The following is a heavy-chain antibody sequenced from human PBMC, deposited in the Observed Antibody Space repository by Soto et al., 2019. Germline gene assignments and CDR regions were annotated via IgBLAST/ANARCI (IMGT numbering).Heavy chain of an antibody. D-gene: IGHD3-3*01. Sequence: SVKVSCKASGGTFSSYTISWVRQAPGQGLEWMGRIIPILGIANDAQKFQGRVTITADKSTSTAYMELSSLRSEDTAVYYCATYYDFWSGHPLDYWGQGTLVTVSS. CDR3: ATYYDFWSGHPLDY. J-gene: IGHJ4*02. CDR1: GGTFSSYT. CDR2: IIPILGIA. V-gene: IGHV1-69*02.